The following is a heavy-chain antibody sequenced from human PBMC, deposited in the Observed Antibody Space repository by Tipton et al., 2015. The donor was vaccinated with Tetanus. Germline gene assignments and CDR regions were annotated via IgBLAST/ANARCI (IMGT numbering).Heavy chain of an antibody. J-gene: IGHJ4*02. CDR3: ARDSPNSPNDY. D-gene: IGHD4-23*01. CDR1: GFTVSGNY. Sequence: GSLRLSCAASGFTVSGNYMSWVRRAPGKGLEWVSLINTGATTYYADSVKGRFTISRDNSKSTLYLQMNSLRAEDTAVYYCARDSPNSPNDYWGQGTLVTVSS. V-gene: IGHV3-53*01. CDR2: INTGATT.